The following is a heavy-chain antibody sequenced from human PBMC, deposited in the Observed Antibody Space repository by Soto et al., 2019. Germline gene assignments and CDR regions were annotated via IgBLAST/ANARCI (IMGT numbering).Heavy chain of an antibody. CDR3: ATGIPFYYDILTGYFDY. V-gene: IGHV1-24*01. D-gene: IGHD3-9*01. CDR2: FDPEDGET. CDR1: GYTLTELS. Sequence: GASVKVSFKVSGYTLTELSMHWLRQAPGKGLEWMGGFDPEDGETIYAQKFQGRVTMTEDTSTDTAYMELSSLRSEDTAVYYCATGIPFYYDILTGYFDYWGQGTLVTVSS. J-gene: IGHJ4*02.